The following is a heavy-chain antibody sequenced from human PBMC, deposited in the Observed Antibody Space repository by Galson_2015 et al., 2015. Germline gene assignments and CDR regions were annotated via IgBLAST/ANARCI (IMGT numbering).Heavy chain of an antibody. CDR3: ARDGGKPTGEPISRCY. J-gene: IGHJ4*02. CDR2: ISAYNGYT. CDR1: GYTFNTYG. Sequence: SVKVSCKASGYTFNTYGITWVRQAPGQGLEWMGWISAYNGYTNYAQKFQGRVTMTTDTSTNTAYMEVRSLRSDDTAVYFCARDGGKPTGEPISRCYWGQGTLVTGSS. V-gene: IGHV1-18*01. D-gene: IGHD1-14*01.